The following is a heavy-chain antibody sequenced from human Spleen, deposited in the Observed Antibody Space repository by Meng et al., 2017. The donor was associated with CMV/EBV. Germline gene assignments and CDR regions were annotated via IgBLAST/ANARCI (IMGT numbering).Heavy chain of an antibody. J-gene: IGHJ4*02. CDR2: VDPEVDET. CDR1: DYG. D-gene: IGHD2/OR15-2a*01. Sequence: DYGILWVRQATGRGREWMGRVDPEVDETLYAEKFQSRITITADTSTDTAYLQLSSLRSEDTAVYFCASDFLGRDSEGLGPGGALFDYWGQGTLVTVSS. CDR3: ASDFLGRDSEGLGPGGALFDY. V-gene: IGHV1-69-2*01.